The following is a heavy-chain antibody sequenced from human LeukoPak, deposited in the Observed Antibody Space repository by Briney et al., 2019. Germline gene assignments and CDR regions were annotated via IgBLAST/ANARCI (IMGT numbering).Heavy chain of an antibody. CDR3: AKGSGSSSYNTMDV. CDR2: ISGSGGET. CDR1: GFTFSSYA. Sequence: PGGSLRLSCAASGFTFSSYAMKWVRQSPGKGLEWVSVISGSGGETFYADSVKGRFTISRDNSGNTQYLQMNSLRAEDTAVYYCAKGSGSSSYNTMDVWGQGTTVTVS. J-gene: IGHJ6*02. D-gene: IGHD2-2*02. V-gene: IGHV3-23*01.